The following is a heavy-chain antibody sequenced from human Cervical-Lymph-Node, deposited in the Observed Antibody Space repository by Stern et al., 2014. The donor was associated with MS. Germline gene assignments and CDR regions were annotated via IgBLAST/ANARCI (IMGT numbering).Heavy chain of an antibody. Sequence: QVQLVQSGAAVKKPGASVKVSCKASGYTFIRYGIHWVRQAPGQSLEWMGWIDPGNGKTKYSQKFQGRVTLTTDTSARPVYMELSSLRSEDTAVYYCARDQLVTTSDFFFYYGMDVWGQGATVTVSS. CDR2: IDPGNGKT. CDR3: ARDQLVTTSDFFFYYGMDV. CDR1: GYTFIRYG. J-gene: IGHJ6*02. D-gene: IGHD4-11*01. V-gene: IGHV1-3*01.